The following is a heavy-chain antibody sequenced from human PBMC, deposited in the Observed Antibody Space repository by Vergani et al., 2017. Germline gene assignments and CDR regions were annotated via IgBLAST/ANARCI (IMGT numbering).Heavy chain of an antibody. CDR2: IIPIFGTA. Sequence: QVQLVQSGAEVKKPGSSVKVSCKASGGTFSSYAISWVRQAPGQGLEWMGGIIPIFGTANYAQKFQGRVTITADESTSTAYMELRSLRSEDTAVYYCARGTQSSSSTWGDYYYYYMDVWGKGTTVTVSS. CDR3: ARGTQSSSSTWGDYYYYYMDV. CDR1: GGTFSSYA. J-gene: IGHJ6*03. D-gene: IGHD6-6*01. V-gene: IGHV1-69*01.